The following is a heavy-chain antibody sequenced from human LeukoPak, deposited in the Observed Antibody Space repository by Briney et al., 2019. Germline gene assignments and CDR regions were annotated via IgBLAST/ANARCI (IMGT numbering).Heavy chain of an antibody. CDR3: AKDRNSVGSSYNY. J-gene: IGHJ4*02. D-gene: IGHD6-6*01. CDR2: INSDGSLT. CDR1: GNYW. V-gene: IGHV3-74*01. Sequence: PGGSLRLSCAASGNYWMHWVRQVPGKGLVWVSHINSDGSLTSYADSVKGRFTISKDNAKNTVYLQMNSLRAEDTAVYYCAKDRNSVGSSYNYWGQGTLVTVSS.